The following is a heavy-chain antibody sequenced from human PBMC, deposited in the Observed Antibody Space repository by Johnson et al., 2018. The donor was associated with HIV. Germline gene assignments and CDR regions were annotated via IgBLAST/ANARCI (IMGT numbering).Heavy chain of an antibody. Sequence: QVQLVESGGGVVQPGRSLTLSCAASGFTFSSYAMHWVRQAPGKGLEWVAVISYDGSNKYYADSVKGRFTISRDNSKNTLYLQMNSLRAEDTAVYYCAKDLRTTGAFDIWGQGTMVTVSS. CDR3: AKDLRTTGAFDI. J-gene: IGHJ3*02. D-gene: IGHD1-1*01. CDR1: GFTFSSYA. V-gene: IGHV3-30*04. CDR2: ISYDGSNK.